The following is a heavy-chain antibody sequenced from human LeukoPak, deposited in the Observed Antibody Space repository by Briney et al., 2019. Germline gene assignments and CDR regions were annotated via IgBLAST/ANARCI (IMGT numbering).Heavy chain of an antibody. CDR2: ISSSSSYI. V-gene: IGHV3-21*01. J-gene: IGHJ4*02. D-gene: IGHD6-13*01. CDR1: GFTFSSYS. CDR3: ARDSYSSSWSGLFDY. Sequence: PGGSLRLSCAASGFTFSSYSMNWVRQAPGKGLEWVSSISSSSSYIYYADSVKGRFTISRDNAKNSLYLQMSSLRAEDTAVYYCARDSYSSSWSGLFDYWGQGTLVTVSS.